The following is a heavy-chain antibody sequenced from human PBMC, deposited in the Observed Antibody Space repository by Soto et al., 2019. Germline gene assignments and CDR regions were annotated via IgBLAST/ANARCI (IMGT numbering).Heavy chain of an antibody. CDR3: ARGRDTAMVNGAFDI. CDR2: ISSSGSTI. J-gene: IGHJ3*02. CDR1: GFTFSDYY. V-gene: IGHV3-11*01. D-gene: IGHD5-18*01. Sequence: GGSLRLSCAASGFTFSDYYMSWIRQAPGKGLEWVSYISSSGSTIYYGDSVKGRFTISRDNAKNSLYLQMNSLRAEDTAVYYCARGRDTAMVNGAFDIWGQGTMVTVSS.